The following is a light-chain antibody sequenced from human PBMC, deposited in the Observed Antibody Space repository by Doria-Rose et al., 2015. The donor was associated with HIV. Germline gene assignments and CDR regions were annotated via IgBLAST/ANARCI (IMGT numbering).Light chain of an antibody. J-gene: IGKJ1*01. CDR1: QSFSSSY. V-gene: IGKV3-20*01. CDR2: DGS. Sequence: TRSPGTLSLSPGDRATLSCRASQSFSSSYLASYQQQPGQAPSLLIYDGSTRATGIPDRFSASGSGTDFTLTINRLEPEDFALYYCHQYGTSWTFGQGTKVEI. CDR3: HQYGTSWT.